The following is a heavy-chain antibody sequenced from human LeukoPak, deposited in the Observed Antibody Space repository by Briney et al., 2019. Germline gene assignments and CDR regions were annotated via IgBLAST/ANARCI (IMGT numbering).Heavy chain of an antibody. CDR3: AKDRASIVVVPAAVDY. Sequence: GGSLRLSCAASEFSFSSYWMSWVRQAPGKGLEWVANIKQDGSEKYYVDSVKGRFTISRDNSKNTLYLQMNSLRAEDTAVYYCAKDRASIVVVPAAVDYWGQGTLVTVSS. D-gene: IGHD2-2*01. J-gene: IGHJ4*02. CDR1: EFSFSSYW. CDR2: IKQDGSEK. V-gene: IGHV3-7*01.